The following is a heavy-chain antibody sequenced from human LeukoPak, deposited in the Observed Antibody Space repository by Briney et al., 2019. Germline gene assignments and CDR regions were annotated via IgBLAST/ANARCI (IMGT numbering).Heavy chain of an antibody. D-gene: IGHD3-10*01. V-gene: IGHV3-23*01. CDR1: GFTFSSYP. CDR2: ITGNGDTT. J-gene: IGHJ4*02. CDR3: ASSRAYGFLVY. Sequence: PGGSLRLSCTASGFTFSSYPMYWVRQGPGKGLEWVSAITGNGDTTYYADSMKGRFTLSRDNSKNTLYLQMSSMRAEDTAVYYCASSRAYGFLVYWGQGSLVTVSS.